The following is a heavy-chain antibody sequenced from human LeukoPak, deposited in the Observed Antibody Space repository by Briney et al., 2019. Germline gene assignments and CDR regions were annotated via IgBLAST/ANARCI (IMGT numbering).Heavy chain of an antibody. CDR1: GYSFTSYW. J-gene: IGHJ5*02. Sequence: EPLKIPCKGSGYSFTSYWNGWVRQMPGKGLEWMGIIYPGDSDTRYSPSFQGQVTISADKSISTAYLQWSSLKASDTAMYYCASLPGYCSGGSCFNWFDPWGQGTLVTVSS. CDR2: IYPGDSDT. D-gene: IGHD2-15*01. CDR3: ASLPGYCSGGSCFNWFDP. V-gene: IGHV5-51*01.